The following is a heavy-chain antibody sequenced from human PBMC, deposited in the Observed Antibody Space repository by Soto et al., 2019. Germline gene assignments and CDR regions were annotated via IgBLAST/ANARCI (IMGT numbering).Heavy chain of an antibody. CDR1: GYTFTSSD. J-gene: IGHJ4*02. V-gene: IGHV1-8*01. D-gene: IGHD1-1*01. CDR2: MNPNSGNT. Sequence: QVQLVQSGAEVKKPGASVKVSCKASGYTFTSSDINWVRQATGQGLEWMGWMNPNSGNTGYAQKFQGRVTMTRNTSISTAYIELSSLRSEDTAVYYCARGPTWAGNVDYWGQGTLVTVSS. CDR3: ARGPTWAGNVDY.